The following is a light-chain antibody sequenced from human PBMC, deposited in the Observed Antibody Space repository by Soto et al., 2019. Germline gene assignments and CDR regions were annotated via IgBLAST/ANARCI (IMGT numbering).Light chain of an antibody. V-gene: IGKV3-15*01. CDR3: QQYNVWPLT. Sequence: EIVLTQSPATLSSSPGERATLSCRASQSVSSYLAWYQQKPGQAPRLLIYDASTRATGIPARFSGSGSGTEFTLTISSLQSEDFAVYYCQQYNVWPLTFGGGTKVEFK. CDR2: DAS. J-gene: IGKJ4*01. CDR1: QSVSSY.